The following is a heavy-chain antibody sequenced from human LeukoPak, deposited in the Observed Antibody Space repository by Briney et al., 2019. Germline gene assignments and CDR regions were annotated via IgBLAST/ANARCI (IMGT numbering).Heavy chain of an antibody. D-gene: IGHD3-10*01. V-gene: IGHV3-30*18. Sequence: GGSLRLSCAASGFTFSSYGMHWVRQAPVKGLEWVAVISYDGSNKYYADSVKGRFTISRDNSKNTLYLQMNSLRAEDTAVYYCAKDEYYGSGSYDTPLDYWGQGTLVTVSS. CDR2: ISYDGSNK. CDR1: GFTFSSYG. J-gene: IGHJ4*02. CDR3: AKDEYYGSGSYDTPLDY.